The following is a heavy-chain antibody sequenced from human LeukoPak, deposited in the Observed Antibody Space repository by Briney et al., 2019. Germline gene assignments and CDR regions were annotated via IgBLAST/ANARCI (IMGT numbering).Heavy chain of an antibody. D-gene: IGHD3-22*01. CDR3: ARSRSPYYYDKGPLQY. V-gene: IGHV4-34*01. CDR1: GGSFSGNY. Sequence: SETLSLTCAVYGGSFSGNYWCWIRQPPGKGLGWMGEINHSGSTNYNPSLKSRVTISVDTSKNQFSLKLRSVTAADTAVYYCARSRSPYYYDKGPLQYWGQGTLVTVSS. J-gene: IGHJ4*02. CDR2: INHSGST.